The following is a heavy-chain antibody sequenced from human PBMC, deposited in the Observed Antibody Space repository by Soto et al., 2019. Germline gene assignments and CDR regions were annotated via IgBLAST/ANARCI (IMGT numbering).Heavy chain of an antibody. CDR2: VYYSGIT. CDR1: GASIRRRGYY. V-gene: IGHV4-31*03. Sequence: QVLLQESGPRLVKPSQTLSLTCTVSGASIRRRGYYWIWIRHHPGEGLEWIGFVYYSGITDYNPSLKSRVSISADTSKNEFSLRLYSVTAADTAVYYCASSGGPEGDWFDPWGPGTLFTVSS. CDR3: ASSGGPEGDWFDP. D-gene: IGHD2-15*01. J-gene: IGHJ5*02.